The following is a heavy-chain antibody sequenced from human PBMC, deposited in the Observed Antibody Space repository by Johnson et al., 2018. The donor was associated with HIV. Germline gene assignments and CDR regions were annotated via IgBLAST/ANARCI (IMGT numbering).Heavy chain of an antibody. J-gene: IGHJ3*02. D-gene: IGHD1-26*01. CDR3: AKDRGSPGIPAALDI. V-gene: IGHV3-30-3*02. CDR2: ISYDGGNK. CDR1: GFTFGGYA. Sequence: VQVVESGGGVVQPGGSLGPPGAASGFTFGGYALHWFRQAPGKGLEWWAVISYDGGNKYYATSVKARFTISRDNSKNPLYLQRKSLKAEDTAVFYCAKDRGSPGIPAALDIWGQGTMVTVSS.